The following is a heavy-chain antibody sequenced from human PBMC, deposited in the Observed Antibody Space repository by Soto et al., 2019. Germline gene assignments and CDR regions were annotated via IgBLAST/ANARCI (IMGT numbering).Heavy chain of an antibody. V-gene: IGHV3-30-3*01. CDR3: ARDPGHVWTYYDFWSGPTGMDV. CDR1: GFTFSSYV. Sequence: GGSLRLSCAASGFTFSSYVMHWVRQAPGKGLEWVAVISYDGSNKYYADSVKGRFTISRDNSKNTLYLQMNSLRAEDTAVYYCARDPGHVWTYYDFWSGPTGMDVWGQGTTVTVS. J-gene: IGHJ6*02. D-gene: IGHD3-3*01. CDR2: ISYDGSNK.